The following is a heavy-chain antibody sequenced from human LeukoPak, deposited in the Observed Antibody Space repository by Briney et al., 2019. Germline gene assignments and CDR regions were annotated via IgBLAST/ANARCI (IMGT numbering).Heavy chain of an antibody. J-gene: IGHJ4*02. V-gene: IGHV3-7*01. CDR3: ASLEVGYCSSTSCPEDY. CDR1: GFTFSSYW. Sequence: GSLRLSCAASGFTFSSYWMSWVRQAPGKGLEWVANIMQDGSEKYYVDSVKGRFTISRDNAKNSLYLQMNSLRAEDTAVYYCASLEVGYCSSTSCPEDYWGQGTLVTVSS. CDR2: IMQDGSEK. D-gene: IGHD2-2*01.